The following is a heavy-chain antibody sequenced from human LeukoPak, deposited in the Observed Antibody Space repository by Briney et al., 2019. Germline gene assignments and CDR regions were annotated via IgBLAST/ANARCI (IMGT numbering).Heavy chain of an antibody. CDR3: ARPSITMVRGTSYQYYYYGMDV. J-gene: IGHJ6*02. D-gene: IGHD3-10*01. Sequence: GGSLRLSCAASGFTFSSYAMSWVRQAPGKGLEWVSGISGTGGSTYYADSVKGRFTISRDNAKNSLYLQMNSLRAEDTAVYYCARPSITMVRGTSYQYYYYGMDVWGQGTTVTVSS. CDR1: GFTFSSYA. V-gene: IGHV3-23*01. CDR2: ISGTGGST.